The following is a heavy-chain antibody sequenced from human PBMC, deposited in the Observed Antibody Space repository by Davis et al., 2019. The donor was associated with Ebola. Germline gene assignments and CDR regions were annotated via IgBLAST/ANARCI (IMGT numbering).Heavy chain of an antibody. D-gene: IGHD3-3*01. J-gene: IGHJ4*02. CDR3: VRDAYSDFWSGYTSQSPGDY. Sequence: GESLKISCAASGFSFSNYALNWVRQAPGKGLEWVSSINSESSYHYYAHPVKGRFTISSDNAKNSLYLQMTSLRAEETAVNFCVRDAYSDFWSGYTSQSPGDYWGQGTLVTVSS. V-gene: IGHV3-21*06. CDR2: INSESSYH. CDR1: GFSFSNYA.